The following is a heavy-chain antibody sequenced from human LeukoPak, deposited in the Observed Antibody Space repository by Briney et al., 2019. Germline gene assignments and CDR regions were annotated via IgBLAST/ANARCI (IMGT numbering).Heavy chain of an antibody. CDR1: GGSISSHY. J-gene: IGHJ5*02. CDR3: VSHMDYGGNSRWFDP. CDR2: IYYTGSATYT. Sequence: SETLSLTCTVSGGSISSHYWAWIRQPPGKGLEWVGNIYYTGSATYTKYNPSLESRVTISLAPSETQFSLRLSSVTAADTAVYYCVSHMDYGGNSRWFDPWGQGILVTVSS. D-gene: IGHD4-23*01. V-gene: IGHV4-59*08.